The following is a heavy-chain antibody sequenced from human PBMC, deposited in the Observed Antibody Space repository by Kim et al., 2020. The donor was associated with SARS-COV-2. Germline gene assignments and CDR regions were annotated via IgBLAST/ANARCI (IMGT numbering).Heavy chain of an antibody. CDR2: IYYSGST. Sequence: SETLSLTCTVSGGSISSSSYYWGWIRQPPGKGLEWIGSIYYSGSTYYNPSLKSRVTISVDTSKNQFSLKLSSVTAADTAVYYCARQEGVWSGYDFDYWGQGTLVTVSS. J-gene: IGHJ4*02. D-gene: IGHD3-3*01. CDR1: GGSISSSSYY. V-gene: IGHV4-39*01. CDR3: ARQEGVWSGYDFDY.